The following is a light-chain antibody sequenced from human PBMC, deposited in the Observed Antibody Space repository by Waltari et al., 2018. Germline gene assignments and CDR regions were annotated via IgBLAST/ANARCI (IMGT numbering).Light chain of an antibody. CDR2: ADG. CDR3: QVWDSGSDHYV. Sequence: SYVLTQPPSVSVAPGQTARITCDGNKIGSKNVHWYQQKPGQAPVLVFYADGDRPSGIPERFSGSNSGTTATLTISRVDAGDEADYYCQVWDSGSDHYVFGTVTKVTVL. CDR1: KIGSKN. V-gene: IGLV3-21*02. J-gene: IGLJ1*01.